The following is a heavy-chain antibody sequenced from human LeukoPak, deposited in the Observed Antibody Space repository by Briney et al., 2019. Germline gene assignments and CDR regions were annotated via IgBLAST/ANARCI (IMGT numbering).Heavy chain of an antibody. CDR1: GFTFSSYG. CDR2: RRSGGNNK. CDR3: GKDLRSDGTNYDY. J-gene: IGHJ4*02. D-gene: IGHD2-15*01. V-gene: IGHV3-30*02. Sequence: WGSLTLTCAVSGFTFSSYGLHWDRQGQGNGLEWEAIRRSGGNNKYYAAYVKGRFTITRDNYQNTLVLQMNSLRAEDTDLYYCGKDLRSDGTNYDYWGQGTLVTVST.